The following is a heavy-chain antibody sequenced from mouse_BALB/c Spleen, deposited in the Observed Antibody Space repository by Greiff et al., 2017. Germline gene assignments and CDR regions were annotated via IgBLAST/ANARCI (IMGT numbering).Heavy chain of an antibody. D-gene: IGHD1-2*01. CDR1: GFTFTDYY. CDR3: ASGYLYYAMDY. J-gene: IGHJ4*01. CDR2: IRNKANGYTT. V-gene: IGHV7-3*02. Sequence: EVKLVESGGGLVQPGGSLRLSCATSGFTFTDYYMSWVRQPPGKALEWLGFIRNKANGYTTGYSASVKGRFTISRDNSQSILYLQMNTLRAEDSATYYCASGYLYYAMDYWGQGTSVTVSS.